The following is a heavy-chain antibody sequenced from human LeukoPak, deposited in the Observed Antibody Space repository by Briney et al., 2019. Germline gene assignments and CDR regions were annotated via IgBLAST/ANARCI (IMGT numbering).Heavy chain of an antibody. V-gene: IGHV1-69*05. CDR2: IIPIFGTA. Sequence: ASVKASCKASGGTFSSYAISWVRQAPGQGLEWMGGIIPIFGTANYAQKFQGRVTITTDESTSTAYMELSSLRSEDTAVYYCAIYYYGSGSYVDYWGQGTLVTVSS. CDR1: GGTFSSYA. J-gene: IGHJ4*02. CDR3: AIYYYGSGSYVDY. D-gene: IGHD3-10*01.